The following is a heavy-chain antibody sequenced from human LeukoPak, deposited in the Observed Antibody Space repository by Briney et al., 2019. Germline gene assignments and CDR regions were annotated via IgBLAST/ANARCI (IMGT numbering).Heavy chain of an antibody. V-gene: IGHV1-69*13. D-gene: IGHD6-19*01. CDR2: IIPIFGTA. CDR3: ARDTGDSSGWYMNY. J-gene: IGHJ4*02. CDR1: GGTFSSYA. Sequence: GASVKVSCKASGGTFSSYAISWVRQAPGQGLEWMGGIIPIFGTANYAQKFQGRVTITADESTSTAYMELSSLSSEDTAVYYCARDTGDSSGWYMNYWGQGTLVTVSS.